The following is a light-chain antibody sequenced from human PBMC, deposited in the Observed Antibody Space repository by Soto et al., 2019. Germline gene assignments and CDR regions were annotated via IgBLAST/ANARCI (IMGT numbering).Light chain of an antibody. Sequence: QAVVTQEPSLTVSPGGTVTLTCGSSTGAVTSGHYPYWIQQKPGQAPRTLIYDTSNRHSWTPVRFSGSLVGGKAALILSGAQAEDEAEYYCLLAYSGGPVFGGGTKLTVL. J-gene: IGLJ3*02. CDR1: TGAVTSGHY. V-gene: IGLV7-46*01. CDR2: DTS. CDR3: LLAYSGGPV.